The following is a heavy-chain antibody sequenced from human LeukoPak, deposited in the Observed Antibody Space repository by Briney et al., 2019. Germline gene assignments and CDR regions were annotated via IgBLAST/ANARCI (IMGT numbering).Heavy chain of an antibody. D-gene: IGHD6-19*01. CDR3: ARSREQWLVYYYYYYMDV. Sequence: SETLSLTCTVSGGSISRYYWSWIRQPPGKGLEWIGYIYYSGSTNYNPSLKSRVTISVDTSKNQFSLKLSSVTAADTAVYYCARSREQWLVYYYYYYMDVWGKGTTATVSS. V-gene: IGHV4-59*01. J-gene: IGHJ6*03. CDR1: GGSISRYY. CDR2: IYYSGST.